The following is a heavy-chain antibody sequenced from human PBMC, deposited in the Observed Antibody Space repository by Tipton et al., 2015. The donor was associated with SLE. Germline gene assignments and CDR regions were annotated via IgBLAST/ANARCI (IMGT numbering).Heavy chain of an antibody. CDR1: GFTVSSNY. D-gene: IGHD1-26*01. CDR2: IYSGGST. Sequence: SLRLSCAASGFTVSSNYMTWVRQAPGKGLEWVSVIYSGGSTFYADSVKGRFTISRDNSKNTLYLQMNSLRAEDTAVYYCARDGIYSYYYHYMDVWGKGTTVTVSS. CDR3: ARDGIYSYYYHYMDV. J-gene: IGHJ6*03. V-gene: IGHV3-66*02.